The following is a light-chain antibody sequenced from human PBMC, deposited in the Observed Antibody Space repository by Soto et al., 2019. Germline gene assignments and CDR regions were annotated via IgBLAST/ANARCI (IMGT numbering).Light chain of an antibody. Sequence: DIQMTQSPSSLSASVGDRVTITCRASQSISSYLNWYQQKPAKAPKLLIYAGSSLQSGVPSRFSGSGSGTDFTLTISSLQPEDFGTYYFQQSYSTPFTFGAGTKVDIK. J-gene: IGKJ3*01. CDR2: AGS. CDR1: QSISSY. CDR3: QQSYSTPFT. V-gene: IGKV1-39*01.